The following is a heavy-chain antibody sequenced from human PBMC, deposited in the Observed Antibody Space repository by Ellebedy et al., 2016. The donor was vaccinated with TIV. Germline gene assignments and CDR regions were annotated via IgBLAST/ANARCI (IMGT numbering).Heavy chain of an antibody. CDR1: GFTFSTFW. CDR2: TKKDGSEK. J-gene: IGHJ4*02. V-gene: IGHV3-7*01. Sequence: GGSLRLSCAASGFTFSTFWISWLRQAPGKGLEWVATTKKDGSEKYYVDSVKGRFTISRDNAKNSVYLQMNSLRAEDTAVYYCRSGAADWGQGTLVTVSS. D-gene: IGHD2-8*02. CDR3: RSGAAD.